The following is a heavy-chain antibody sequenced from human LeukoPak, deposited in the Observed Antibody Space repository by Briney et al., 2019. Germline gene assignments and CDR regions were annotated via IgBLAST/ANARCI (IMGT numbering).Heavy chain of an antibody. CDR1: GFTFSSYA. V-gene: IGHV3-23*01. Sequence: GGSLRLSCAASGFTFSSYAMSWVRQAPGKGLEWASAISGSGGSTYYADSVKGRFTISRDNSKNTLYLQMNSLRAEDTAVYYCAKALTRRDSSGWYYFDYWGQGTLVTVSS. CDR2: ISGSGGST. CDR3: AKALTRRDSSGWYYFDY. J-gene: IGHJ4*02. D-gene: IGHD6-19*01.